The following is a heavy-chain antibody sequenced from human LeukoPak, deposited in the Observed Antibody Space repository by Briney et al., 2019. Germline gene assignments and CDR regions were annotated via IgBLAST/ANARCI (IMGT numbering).Heavy chain of an antibody. D-gene: IGHD3-10*01. CDR3: TRDRAGTQSWVEFDL. V-gene: IGHV3-66*03. Sequence: GGSLRLTCAASGFSVSSTYMSWVRQAPGKGLEWVSLIYTSGSTFYADSVMGRFTISRDNSKNTLFLQMNSLRAEDSVVYYCTRDRAGTQSWVEFDLWGQGTLVTVSS. J-gene: IGHJ5*02. CDR1: GFSVSSTY. CDR2: IYTSGST.